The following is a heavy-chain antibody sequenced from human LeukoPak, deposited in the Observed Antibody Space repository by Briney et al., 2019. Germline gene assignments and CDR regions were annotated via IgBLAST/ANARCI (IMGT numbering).Heavy chain of an antibody. D-gene: IGHD6-13*01. CDR2: INHSGST. V-gene: IGHV4-34*01. CDR3: ASSTPYSSSWYYFDY. CDR1: GVSFSGYY. Sequence: SETLSLTCAVYGVSFSGYYWSWIRQPPGKGLEWIGEINHSGSTNYNPSLKSRVTISVDTSKNQFSLKLSSVTAADTAVYYCASSTPYSSSWYYFDYWGQGTLVTVSS. J-gene: IGHJ4*02.